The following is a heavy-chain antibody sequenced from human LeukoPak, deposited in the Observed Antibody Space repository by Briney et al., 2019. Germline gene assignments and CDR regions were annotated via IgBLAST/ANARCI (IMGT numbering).Heavy chain of an antibody. J-gene: IGHJ4*02. CDR2: INHSGST. Sequence: SETLSLTCAVYGGSFSGYYWSWIRQPPGKGLEWIGEINHSGSTNYNPSLKSRVTISVDTSKNHFSLNLRSVTAADTAVYYCARDEVDTGQFDYWGQGTLVTVSS. D-gene: IGHD5-18*01. CDR1: GGSFSGYY. CDR3: ARDEVDTGQFDY. V-gene: IGHV4-34*01.